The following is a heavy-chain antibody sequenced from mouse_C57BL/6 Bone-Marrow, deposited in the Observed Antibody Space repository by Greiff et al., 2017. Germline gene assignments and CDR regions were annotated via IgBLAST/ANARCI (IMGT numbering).Heavy chain of an antibody. CDR3: TYYGSSFWYFDV. CDR1: GFNIKDDY. V-gene: IGHV14-4*01. Sequence: EVQLQQSGAELVRPGASVKLSCTASGFNIKDDYMHWVKQRPEQGLEWIGWIDPENGDTEYASKFQGKATITADTSSNTAYLQLSSLTSEDTAVYYGTYYGSSFWYFDVWGTGTTVTVSS. D-gene: IGHD1-1*01. J-gene: IGHJ1*03. CDR2: IDPENGDT.